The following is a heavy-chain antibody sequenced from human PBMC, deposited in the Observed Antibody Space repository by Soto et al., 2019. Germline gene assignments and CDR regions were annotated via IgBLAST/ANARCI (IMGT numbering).Heavy chain of an antibody. CDR3: ATTANGLFSAVDI. J-gene: IGHJ3*02. Sequence: EVQLLESGGGLVQPGGSLRLSCAASGFTFSSYAMSWVRQAPGKGLEWVSAISGSGGTTYYADSVKGRFTFSRDNSKGTLYLQVSGLRDEDTVVYYCATTANGLFSAVDIGGQWTVVTVSS. CDR2: ISGSGGTT. V-gene: IGHV3-23*01. D-gene: IGHD3-10*02. CDR1: GFTFSSYA.